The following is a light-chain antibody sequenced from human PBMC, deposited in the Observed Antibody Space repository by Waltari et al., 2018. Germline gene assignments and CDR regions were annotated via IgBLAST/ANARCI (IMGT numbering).Light chain of an antibody. V-gene: IGLV2-14*01. J-gene: IGLJ1*01. CDR1: SSDVGGYNY. CDR3: SSYTSSRV. Sequence: QSALTQPASVSGSPGQSNTISCTGTSSDVGGYNYVSWYQQHPGKAPKLMIYEVSNRPSGVSNRFSGSKSGNTASLTISGLQAEDEADYYCSSYTSSRVFGTGTKVTVL. CDR2: EVS.